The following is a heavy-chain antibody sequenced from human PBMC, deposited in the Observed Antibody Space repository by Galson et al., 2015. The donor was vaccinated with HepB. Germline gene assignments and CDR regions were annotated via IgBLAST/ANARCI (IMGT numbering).Heavy chain of an antibody. Sequence: SLRLSCAASGFTFSSYAMSWVRQAPGKGLEWVSAISGSGGSTYYADSVKGRFTISRDNSKNTLYLQMNSLRAEDTAVYYCAKDSSLYGRVGYVDYWGQGTLVTVSS. D-gene: IGHD1-26*01. CDR3: AKDSSLYGRVGYVDY. V-gene: IGHV3-23*01. CDR1: GFTFSSYA. CDR2: ISGSGGST. J-gene: IGHJ4*02.